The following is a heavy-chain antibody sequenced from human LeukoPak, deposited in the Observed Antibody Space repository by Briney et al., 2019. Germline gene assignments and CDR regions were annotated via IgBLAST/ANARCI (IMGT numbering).Heavy chain of an antibody. D-gene: IGHD6-6*01. CDR1: GFTFSSYS. Sequence: GGSLRLSCAPSGFTFSSYSMNWVRQAPPKGLEWVSSISSSSSYIYYADSVKGRFTISRDNAKNSLYLQRNSLRAEDTAVYDCARESSSDVYFDYWGQGTLVIVSS. J-gene: IGHJ4*02. CDR3: ARESSSDVYFDY. CDR2: ISSSSSYI. V-gene: IGHV3-21*01.